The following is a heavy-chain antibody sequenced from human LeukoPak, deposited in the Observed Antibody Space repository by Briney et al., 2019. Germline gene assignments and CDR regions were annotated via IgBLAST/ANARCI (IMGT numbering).Heavy chain of an antibody. Sequence: SETLSLTCTVSGGSIGSGTHYYNWIRQHPGKGLEWIGYIYYTGVTSYNPSLKSRVIMSVDMSMNQVSLKLSSLTAADTAVYYCAASSGVTLGRFWGQGTLVTVSS. V-gene: IGHV4-31*03. CDR2: IYYTGVT. D-gene: IGHD3-16*01. CDR1: GGSIGSGTHY. CDR3: AASSGVTLGRF. J-gene: IGHJ4*02.